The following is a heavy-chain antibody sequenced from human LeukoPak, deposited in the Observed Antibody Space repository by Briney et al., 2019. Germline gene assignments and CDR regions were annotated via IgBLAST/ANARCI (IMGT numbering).Heavy chain of an antibody. J-gene: IGHJ4*02. CDR1: GGSIRSYY. CDR3: ARGLLELCSGGSCPPSLCDY. D-gene: IGHD2-15*01. CDR2: IYYSGST. V-gene: IGHV4-59*01. Sequence: SETLSLTCTVSGGSIRSYYWSWIRQPPGKGLEWIGYIYYSGSTKYNPSLKSRVTISVDTSKNQFSLKLNSVTAADTAVDYCARGLLELCSGGSCPPSLCDYWGQGILVSVYS.